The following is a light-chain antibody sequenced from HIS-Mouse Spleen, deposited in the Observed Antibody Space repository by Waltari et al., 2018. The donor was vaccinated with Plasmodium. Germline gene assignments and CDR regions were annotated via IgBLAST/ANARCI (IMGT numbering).Light chain of an antibody. Sequence: QSALTQPASVSGSPGQSITISCPGTSRYVGRFNLVSWYPKPPCKAPKLMVYEGSKRASGVSNRFSGSTSGNTASLASFGLQAEDEADYYCCSYAGSSTNWVFGGGTKLTVL. CDR3: CSYAGSSTNWV. V-gene: IGLV2-23*01. CDR1: SRYVGRFNL. J-gene: IGLJ3*02. CDR2: EGS.